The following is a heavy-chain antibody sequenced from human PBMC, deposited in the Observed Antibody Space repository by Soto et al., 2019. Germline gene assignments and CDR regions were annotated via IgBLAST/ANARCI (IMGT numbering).Heavy chain of an antibody. J-gene: IGHJ3*02. D-gene: IGHD2-2*01. CDR3: ASLPGYCSSTSCYADAFDI. Sequence: GESLKISCKGSGYSFTSYWIGWVRQMPGKGLEWMGIIYPGDSDTRYSPSFQGQVTISADKSISTAYLQWSSLKASDTAMYYCASLPGYCSSTSCYADAFDIWGQGTMVTVSS. V-gene: IGHV5-51*01. CDR1: GYSFTSYW. CDR2: IYPGDSDT.